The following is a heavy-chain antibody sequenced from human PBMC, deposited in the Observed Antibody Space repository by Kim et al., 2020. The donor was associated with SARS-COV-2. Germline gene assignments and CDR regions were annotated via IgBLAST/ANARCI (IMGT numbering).Heavy chain of an antibody. D-gene: IGHD2-15*01. CDR1: GFTFSDYY. J-gene: IGHJ2*01. CDR2: ISSSSSYT. V-gene: IGHV3-11*05. Sequence: GGSLRLSCAASGFTFSDYYMSWIRQAPGKGLEWVSYISSSSSYTNYADSVKGRFTISRDNAKNSLYLQMNSLRAEDTAVYYCARAYCSGGSCYLGYFDLWGRGTLVTVSS. CDR3: ARAYCSGGSCYLGYFDL.